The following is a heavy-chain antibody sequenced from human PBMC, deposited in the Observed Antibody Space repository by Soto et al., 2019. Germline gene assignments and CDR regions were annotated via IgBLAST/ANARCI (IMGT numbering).Heavy chain of an antibody. CDR2: ISSSSSTI. CDR1: GFTFSSYS. Sequence: VQLVESGGGLVQPGGSLRLSCAASGFTFSSYSMNWVRQAPGKGLEWVSYISSSSSTIYYADSVKGRFTISRDNAKNSLYLQMNSLRAEDTAVYYCARADFWSGYYRDYWGQGTLVTVSS. CDR3: ARADFWSGYYRDY. J-gene: IGHJ4*02. V-gene: IGHV3-48*01. D-gene: IGHD3-3*01.